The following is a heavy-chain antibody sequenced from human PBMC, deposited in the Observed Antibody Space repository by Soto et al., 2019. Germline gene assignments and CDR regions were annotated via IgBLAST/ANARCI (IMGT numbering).Heavy chain of an antibody. CDR3: AKGIVYYYDSSGYFAY. Sequence: EVQLLESGGGLVQPGGSLRLSCAASGFTFRSYAMSWVRQAPGKGLEWVSAISGSGGSTYYADSVKGWFTISRDNSKNTLYLQMNSLRAEDTAVYYCAKGIVYYYDSSGYFAYWGQGTLVTVSS. V-gene: IGHV3-23*01. CDR2: ISGSGGST. D-gene: IGHD3-22*01. CDR1: GFTFRSYA. J-gene: IGHJ4*02.